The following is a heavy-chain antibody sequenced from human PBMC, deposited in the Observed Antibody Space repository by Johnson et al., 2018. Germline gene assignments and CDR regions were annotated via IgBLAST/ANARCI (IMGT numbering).Heavy chain of an antibody. CDR1: GFTFSSYT. CDR3: ARDPILPPPYYYYYMDV. V-gene: IGHV3-21*06. CDR2: ISSSSSSI. Sequence: VQLVESGGGLVKPGGSLRLSCAASGFTFSSYTMNWVRQAPGKGLEWVSSISSSSSSIYYVDSVKGRFTISRENAKGLLYLQMNSLRAEDTAMYYCARDPILPPPYYYYYMDVWGKGTTVTVSS. J-gene: IGHJ6*03.